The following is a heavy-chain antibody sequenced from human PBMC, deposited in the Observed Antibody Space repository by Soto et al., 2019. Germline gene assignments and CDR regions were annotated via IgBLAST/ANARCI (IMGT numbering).Heavy chain of an antibody. J-gene: IGHJ5*02. CDR2: INPSGGST. V-gene: IGHV1-46*01. CDR1: GYTFTSYY. D-gene: IGHD3-10*01. Sequence: ASVKVSCKASGYTFTSYYMHWVRQAPGQGLEWMGIINPSGGSTSYAQKFQGRVTTTRDTSTSTVYMELSSLRSEDTAVYYCARDPQGSGTPNNWFDPWGQGTLVTVSS. CDR3: ARDPQGSGTPNNWFDP.